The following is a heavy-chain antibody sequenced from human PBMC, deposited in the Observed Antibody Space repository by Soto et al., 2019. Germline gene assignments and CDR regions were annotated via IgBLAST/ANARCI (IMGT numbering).Heavy chain of an antibody. CDR2: ISGSGGST. Sequence: GGSLRLSCAASGFPFSIYAMSLVRQAPGKGLEWVSAISGSGGSTYYADSVKGRFTISRDNSKNTLYLQMNSLRAEDTAVYYCAKEKEGAFDYWGQGTLVTVSS. CDR3: AKEKEGAFDY. J-gene: IGHJ4*02. V-gene: IGHV3-23*01. CDR1: GFPFSIYA.